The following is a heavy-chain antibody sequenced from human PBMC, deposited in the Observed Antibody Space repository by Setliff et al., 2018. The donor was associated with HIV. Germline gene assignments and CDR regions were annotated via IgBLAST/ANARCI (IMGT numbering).Heavy chain of an antibody. V-gene: IGHV1-69*13. J-gene: IGHJ3*01. CDR1: GGTFSSYA. CDR3: ARGTRVGANDAFDV. D-gene: IGHD1-26*01. CDR2: IIPIFDAS. Sequence: GASVKVSCKASGGTFSSYAISWVRQAPGQGLEWMGRIIPIFDASNYAQKFQGRVTITADESTSTAYMELSSLRSDDTAVYYCARGTRVGANDAFDVWGQGTMVTVSS.